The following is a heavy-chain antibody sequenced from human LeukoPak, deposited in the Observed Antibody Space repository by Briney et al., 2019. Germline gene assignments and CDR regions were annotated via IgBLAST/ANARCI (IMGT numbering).Heavy chain of an antibody. D-gene: IGHD6-19*01. CDR3: SRGSGWLSVY. CDR1: GFTLSSYW. V-gene: IGHV3-49*03. J-gene: IGHJ4*02. Sequence: GGSLRLSCAASGFTLSSYWMSWFHQAPGEGLEWIGFISGGTTEYAASVKGRFTISRDDSTSIAYLQMNSLTTEDTAVYYCSRGSGWLSVYWGQETLVTVYS. CDR2: ISGGTT.